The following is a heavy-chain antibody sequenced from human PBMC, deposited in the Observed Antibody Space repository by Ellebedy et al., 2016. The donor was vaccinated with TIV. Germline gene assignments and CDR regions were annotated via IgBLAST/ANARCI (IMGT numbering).Heavy chain of an antibody. D-gene: IGHD5-18*01. CDR3: ARDGRYSYIYGMDV. V-gene: IGHV4-4*08. CDR2: IHNSGST. CDR1: GGSISDYY. Sequence: PSETLSLTCTVSGGSISDYYWSWIRQPPGGGLEWIAYIHNSGSTNYNPSLKSRVTISLDTSKNQFSLKLSSVTAADTAKYYCARDGRYSYIYGMDVWGQGTTVTVSS. J-gene: IGHJ6*02.